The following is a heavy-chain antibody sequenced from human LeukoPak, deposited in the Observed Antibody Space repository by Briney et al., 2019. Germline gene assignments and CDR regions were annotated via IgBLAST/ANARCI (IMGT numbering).Heavy chain of an antibody. J-gene: IGHJ6*03. CDR1: GFTFSSSD. Sequence: GGSLRLSCAASGFTFSSSDMSWVRQAPASGLEWVSSIRHSDSNTYYADSMMGRFTISRDNSKNTLYLQMNSLSVEDTAVYYCAKRGNPTVGHHYLDVWGKGTTVSVSS. CDR3: AKRGNPTVGHHYLDV. D-gene: IGHD1-1*01. V-gene: IGHV3-23*05. CDR2: IRHSDSNT.